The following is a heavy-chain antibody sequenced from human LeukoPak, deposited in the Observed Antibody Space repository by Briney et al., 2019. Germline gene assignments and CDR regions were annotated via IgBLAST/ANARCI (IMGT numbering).Heavy chain of an antibody. D-gene: IGHD1-26*01. J-gene: IGHJ6*02. CDR3: AKQRRSYSDPLGDMDV. Sequence: PGGSLRLSCAASGSTLSSYAMSWVRQAPGKGLEWVSAISGSGGSTYYADSVKGRFTISRDNSKNTLYLQMNSLRAEDTAVYYCAKQRRSYSDPLGDMDVWGQGTTVTVSS. CDR2: ISGSGGST. CDR1: GSTLSSYA. V-gene: IGHV3-23*01.